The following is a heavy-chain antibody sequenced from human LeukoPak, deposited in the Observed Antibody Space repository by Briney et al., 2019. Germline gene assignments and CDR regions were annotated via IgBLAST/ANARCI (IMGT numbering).Heavy chain of an antibody. D-gene: IGHD6-6*01. J-gene: IGHJ4*02. CDR1: GYTFTSYD. CDR2: MNPNSGNT. CDR3: ARGRKAALRYYFDY. Sequence: ASVKVSCKASGYTFTSYDINWVRQATGQGLEWMGWMNPNSGNTGYAQKFQGRVTITRNTSISTAYMELSSLRSEDTAVYYCARGRKAALRYYFDYWGQGTLVTVSS. V-gene: IGHV1-8*03.